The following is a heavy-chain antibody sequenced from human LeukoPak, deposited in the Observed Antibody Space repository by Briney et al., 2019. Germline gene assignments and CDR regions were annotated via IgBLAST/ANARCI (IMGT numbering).Heavy chain of an antibody. D-gene: IGHD3-16*01. CDR1: GFTFSSYW. Sequence: GGSLGLSCVASGFTFSSYWLHWVRQAPGKGLVWVSHINNDGSYATYAESVKGRFTISRDNAKNTLFLQMNSLRAEDTAVYYCARINYEGDSWGQGTLVTVSS. CDR3: ARINYEGDS. CDR2: INNDGSYA. J-gene: IGHJ4*02. V-gene: IGHV3-74*01.